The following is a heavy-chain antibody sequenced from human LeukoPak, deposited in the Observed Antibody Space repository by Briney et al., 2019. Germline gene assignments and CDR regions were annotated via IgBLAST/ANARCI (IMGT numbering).Heavy chain of an antibody. CDR3: ARKFVGSRGYYFDF. V-gene: IGHV1-8*01. J-gene: IGHJ4*02. Sequence: SVKLSCKASGYTFTSYDINWVRQATGQGLEWMGWMNPNTGNTGYAQKFRGRVSMTRNTSISTAYMELSSLRSEDTAVYYCARKFVGSRGYYFDFWGQGTLVTVSS. CDR2: MNPNTGNT. CDR1: GYTFTSYD. D-gene: IGHD3-10*01.